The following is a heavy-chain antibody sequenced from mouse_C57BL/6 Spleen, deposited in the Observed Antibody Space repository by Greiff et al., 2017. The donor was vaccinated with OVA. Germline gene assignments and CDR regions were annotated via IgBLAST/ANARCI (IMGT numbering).Heavy chain of an antibody. Sequence: VKLQQPGAELVKPGASVKLSCKASGYTFTSYWMHWVKQRPGQGLEWIGMIHPNSGSTNYNEKFKSKATLTVDKSSSTAYMQLSSLTSEDSAVYYCARSYYKDYYAMDYWGQGTSVTVSS. CDR3: ARSYYKDYYAMDY. CDR2: IHPNSGST. D-gene: IGHD2-12*01. J-gene: IGHJ4*01. V-gene: IGHV1-64*01. CDR1: GYTFTSYW.